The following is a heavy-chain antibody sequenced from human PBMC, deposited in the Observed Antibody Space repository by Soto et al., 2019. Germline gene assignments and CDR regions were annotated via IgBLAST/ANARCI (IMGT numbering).Heavy chain of an antibody. J-gene: IGHJ5*02. Sequence: SATLSLTXTVSGASISGFYWSWIRKSAGKGLEWIVLIYATGTTDYKPSLTIRVMISVDTSKKQFSLKLRSVTAADTAVYYCVRDGTKTLRDGFDPWGQ. V-gene: IGHV4-4*07. D-gene: IGHD1-1*01. CDR1: GASISGFY. CDR3: VRDGTKTLRDGFDP. CDR2: IYATGTT.